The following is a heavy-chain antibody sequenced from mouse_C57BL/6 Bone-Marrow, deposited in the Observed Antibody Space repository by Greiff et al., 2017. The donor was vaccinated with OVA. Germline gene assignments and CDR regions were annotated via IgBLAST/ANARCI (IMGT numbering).Heavy chain of an antibody. V-gene: IGHV1-82*01. D-gene: IGHD1-1*01. Sequence: QVQLKESGPELVKPGASVKISCKASGYAFSSSWMNWVKQRPGKGLEWIGRIYPGDGDTNYNGKFKGKATLTADTSSSTAYMQLSSLTSEDSAVYFGARSDYYGRRFAYWGQGTLVTVSA. CDR2: IYPGDGDT. CDR3: ARSDYYGRRFAY. CDR1: GYAFSSSW. J-gene: IGHJ3*01.